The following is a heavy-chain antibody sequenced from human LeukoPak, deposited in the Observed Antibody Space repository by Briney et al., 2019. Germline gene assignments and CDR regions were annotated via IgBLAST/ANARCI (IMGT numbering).Heavy chain of an antibody. CDR1: GFTFSTYG. Sequence: GGSLRLSCAASGFTFSTYGMHWVRQAPGKGLEWVAVISNDGSNKYYADSVKGRFTISRDNAKNSLYLQMNSLRAEDTSVYYCARDYDLSSGAMDVWGKGTTVTVSS. CDR3: ARDYDLSSGAMDV. CDR2: ISNDGSNK. D-gene: IGHD3/OR15-3a*01. V-gene: IGHV3-30*03. J-gene: IGHJ6*04.